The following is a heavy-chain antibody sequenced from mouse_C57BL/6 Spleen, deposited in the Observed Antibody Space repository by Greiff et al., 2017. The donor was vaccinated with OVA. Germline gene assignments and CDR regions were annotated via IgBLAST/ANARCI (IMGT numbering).Heavy chain of an antibody. CDR1: GYSFTSYY. CDR2: IYPGSGNT. V-gene: IGHV1-66*01. J-gene: IGHJ2*01. D-gene: IGHD1-1*01. Sequence: LVESGPELVKPGASVKISCKASGYSFTSYYIHWVKQRPGQGLEWIGWIYPGSGNTKYNEKFKGKATLTADTSSSTAYMQLSSLTSEDSAVYYCARDYGSSYDYFDYWGQGTTLTVSS. CDR3: ARDYGSSYDYFDY.